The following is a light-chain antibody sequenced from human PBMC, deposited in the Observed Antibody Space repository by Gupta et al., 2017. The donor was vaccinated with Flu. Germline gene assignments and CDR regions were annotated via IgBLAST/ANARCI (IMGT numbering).Light chain of an antibody. Sequence: QSVLIQPPSASGTPGQRVTISCSGSSANIGSNTVNWYQQFPGTAPNLLIDGNPQRPSGVPDRFSGSKSGTSASLAITGLQSEDEADYYCEAWEDSLSAYVFGAGTKVTVL. CDR1: SANIGSNT. J-gene: IGLJ1*01. CDR2: GNP. V-gene: IGLV1-44*01. CDR3: EAWEDSLSAYV.